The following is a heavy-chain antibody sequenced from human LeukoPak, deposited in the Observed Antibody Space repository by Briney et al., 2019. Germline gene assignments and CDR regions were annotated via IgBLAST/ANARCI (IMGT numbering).Heavy chain of an antibody. J-gene: IGHJ4*02. D-gene: IGHD3-10*02. CDR1: GFTFSTYG. Sequence: GGSLRLSCAASGFTFSTYGMNWVRQAPGKGLEWVASIWYDGTNKYYGDSVKGRFTISRDNSKNTLYLQMNSLRAEDTAVYYCARDLDSFARYVFEYWGRGTLVTVSS. CDR3: ARDLDSFARYVFEY. CDR2: IWYDGTNK. V-gene: IGHV3-33*01.